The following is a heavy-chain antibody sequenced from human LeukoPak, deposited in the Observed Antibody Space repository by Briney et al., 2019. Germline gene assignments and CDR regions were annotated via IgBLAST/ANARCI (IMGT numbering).Heavy chain of an antibody. CDR3: ARDQRDIVVVPRLMYYYYMDV. J-gene: IGHJ6*03. CDR1: GFTFSSYW. CDR2: IKQDGSEK. Sequence: PGGSLRLSCAASGFTFSSYWMSWVRQAPGKGLEWVANIKQDGSEKYYVDSVKGRFTISRDNAKNSLYLQMNSLRAEDTAVYYCARDQRDIVVVPRLMYYYYMDVWGKGTTVTVSS. V-gene: IGHV3-7*01. D-gene: IGHD2-2*01.